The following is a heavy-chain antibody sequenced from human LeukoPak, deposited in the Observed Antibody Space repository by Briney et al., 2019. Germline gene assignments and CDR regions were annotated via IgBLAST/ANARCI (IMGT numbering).Heavy chain of an antibody. V-gene: IGHV4-59*01. D-gene: IGHD3-10*02. CDR1: GGSISNYY. J-gene: IGHJ6*02. Sequence: SETLSLTCTVSGGSISNYYWSWIRQPPGKGLEWIGYIYYSGSTYYNPSLKSRVTISVDTSRNQFSLKLSSVTAADTAVYYCARHVQDYGMDVWGQGTTVTVSS. CDR3: ARHVQDYGMDV. CDR2: IYYSGST.